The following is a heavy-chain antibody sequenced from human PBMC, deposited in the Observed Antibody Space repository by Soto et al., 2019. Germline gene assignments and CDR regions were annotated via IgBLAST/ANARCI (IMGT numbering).Heavy chain of an antibody. CDR3: AHIVVAGLGYYFDY. CDR2: IYWDDDK. Sequence: SGPTLVNPTQTLTLTCTFSGFSLSSTRMAVGWIRQPPGKALEWLALIYWDDDKRYSPFLKSRLTITKDTSKNQVVLTMSNMDPVDTARYYCAHIVVAGLGYYFDYWGQGTLITVPQ. V-gene: IGHV2-5*02. J-gene: IGHJ4*02. CDR1: GFSLSSTRMA. D-gene: IGHD6-19*01.